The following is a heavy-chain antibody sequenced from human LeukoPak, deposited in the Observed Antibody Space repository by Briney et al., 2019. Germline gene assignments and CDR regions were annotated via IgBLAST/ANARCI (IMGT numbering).Heavy chain of an antibody. CDR2: ISYSGST. Sequence: SETLSLTCTVSGASIRTYYWSWIRQPPGEGVEWIGYISYSGSTNYIPSLKSRVTISVDTSKNQFSLKLTSVTAADTAVYYCARHRGNGYDRDFDIWGQGTMVTVSS. CDR3: ARHRGNGYDRDFDI. V-gene: IGHV4-59*08. D-gene: IGHD3-22*01. J-gene: IGHJ3*02. CDR1: GASIRTYY.